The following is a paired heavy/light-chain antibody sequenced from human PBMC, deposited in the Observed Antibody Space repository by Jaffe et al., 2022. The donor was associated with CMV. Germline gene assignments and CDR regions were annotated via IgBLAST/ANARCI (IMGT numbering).Light chain of an antibody. V-gene: IGLV2-8*01. CDR2: EVS. Sequence: QSALTQPPSASGSPGQSVTISCTGTSSDVGGYNYVSWYQQHPGKAPKLMIYEVSKRPSGVPDRFSGSKSGNTASLTVSGLQAEDEADYYCSSYAGSNNPYVVFGGGTKLTVL. CDR3: SSYAGSNNPYVV. J-gene: IGLJ2*01. CDR1: SSDVGGYNY.
Heavy chain of an antibody. Sequence: QVQLVQSGAEVKKPGASVKVSCKASGYTFTSYGISWVRQAPGQGLEWMGWISAYNGNTNYAQKLQGRVTMTTDTSTSTAYMELRSLRSDDTAVYYCARIPRQWLVYYYYYGMDVWGQGTTVTVSS. CDR2: ISAYNGNT. D-gene: IGHD6-19*01. CDR1: GYTFTSYG. CDR3: ARIPRQWLVYYYYYGMDV. J-gene: IGHJ6*02. V-gene: IGHV1-18*01.